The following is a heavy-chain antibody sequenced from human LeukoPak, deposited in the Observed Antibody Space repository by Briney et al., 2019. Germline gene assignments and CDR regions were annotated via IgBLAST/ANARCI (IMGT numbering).Heavy chain of an antibody. CDR3: AVAYCSGGSCYFDY. J-gene: IGHJ4*02. CDR2: INPNSGGT. V-gene: IGHV1-2*02. D-gene: IGHD2-15*01. Sequence: GASVKVSCKASGYTFTGYYMHWVRQAPGQGLEWMGWINPNSGGTNYAQKFQGRVTMTRDTSISTAYMELSRLRSDDTAVYYCAVAYCSGGSCYFDYRGQGTLVTVSS. CDR1: GYTFTGYY.